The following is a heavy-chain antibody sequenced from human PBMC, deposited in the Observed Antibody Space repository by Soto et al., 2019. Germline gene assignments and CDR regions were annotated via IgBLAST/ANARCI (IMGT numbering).Heavy chain of an antibody. CDR3: AIGPRMWLAGGGY. Sequence: SETLSLTCAVYGGSFSGYYWSWIRQPPGKGLEWLGEINHSGITDYNPSLKSRITISIDTSKKQFSLKLNSVTAADTAVYYCAIGPRMWLAGGGYWGQGTQVTV. J-gene: IGHJ4*02. V-gene: IGHV4-34*01. CDR2: INHSGIT. D-gene: IGHD6-19*01. CDR1: GGSFSGYY.